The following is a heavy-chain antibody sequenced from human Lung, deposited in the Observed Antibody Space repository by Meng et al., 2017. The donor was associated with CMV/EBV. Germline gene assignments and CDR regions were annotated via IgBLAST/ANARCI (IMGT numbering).Heavy chain of an antibody. D-gene: IGHD3-3*01. J-gene: IGHJ4*02. CDR2: SSKSEGYI. CDR1: GFSLSDCS. Sequence: GGSXRLXXAASGFSLSDCSMNWVRQAPGKGLEWVSISSKSEGYIRYADSVKGRFTISRDNAKNSLSLQMNNLRAEDTAVYYCARCYDFWSGYYSDYLGQGXLVTVSS. V-gene: IGHV3-21*04. CDR3: ARCYDFWSGYYSDY.